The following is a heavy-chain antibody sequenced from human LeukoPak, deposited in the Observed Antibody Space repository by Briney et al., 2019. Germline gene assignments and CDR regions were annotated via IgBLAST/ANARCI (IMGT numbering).Heavy chain of an antibody. CDR3: ARDSLYYDSSGGYFDY. V-gene: IGHV4-31*03. CDR1: GGSISSGGYY. Sequence: PSQTLSLTCTASGGSISSGGYYWSWIRQHPGKGLEWIGYIYYSGSTYYNPSPKSRVTISVDTSKNQFSLKLSSVTAADTAVYYCARDSLYYDSSGGYFDYWGQGTLVTVSS. CDR2: IYYSGST. J-gene: IGHJ4*02. D-gene: IGHD3-22*01.